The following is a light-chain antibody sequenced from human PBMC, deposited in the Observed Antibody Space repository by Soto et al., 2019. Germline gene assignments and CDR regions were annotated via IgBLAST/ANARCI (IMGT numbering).Light chain of an antibody. CDR1: SSDIGGYNY. V-gene: IGLV2-14*03. CDR3: SSYTSTSTIYV. CDR2: DVS. Sequence: QSALTQPASVSGSPGQSVTISCTGTSSDIGGYNYVSWYQQLPGKVPKLIIYDVSNRPSGVSDRFSGSESGNAASLTISGLQAEDEADYYCSSYTSTSTIYVFGTGTKLTVL. J-gene: IGLJ1*01.